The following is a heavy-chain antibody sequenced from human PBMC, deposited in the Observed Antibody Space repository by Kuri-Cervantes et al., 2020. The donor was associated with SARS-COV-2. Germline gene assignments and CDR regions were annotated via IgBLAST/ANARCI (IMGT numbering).Heavy chain of an antibody. CDR1: GLTLRGYA. Sequence: GQSLKISCAAYGLTLRGYAMHWVRQAPGKGLEWVAVISSNGSNTYFADSVKGRFTISRDNSKNTLYLQMNSLRAEDTAVYYCARNSYDILTGYRGYYFDYWGQGTLVTVSS. CDR3: ARNSYDILTGYRGYYFDY. J-gene: IGHJ4*02. D-gene: IGHD3-9*01. CDR2: ISSNGSNT. V-gene: IGHV3-30*14.